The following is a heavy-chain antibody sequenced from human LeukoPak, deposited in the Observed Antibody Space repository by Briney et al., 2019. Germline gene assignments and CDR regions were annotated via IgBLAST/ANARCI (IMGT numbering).Heavy chain of an antibody. CDR1: GFGVSSNH. V-gene: IGHV3-53*01. CDR3: ARERDYDTYFDY. J-gene: IGHJ4*02. CDR2: RQPGNVS. D-gene: IGHD3-22*01. Sequence: GGSLRLSCAVSGFGVSSNHVAWVRQAPGKGLEWVSVRQPGNVSYYADSVEGRFTTSADSSKNSLYLQMNNLRSEDTALYYCARERDYDTYFDYRGQGTLVTVSS.